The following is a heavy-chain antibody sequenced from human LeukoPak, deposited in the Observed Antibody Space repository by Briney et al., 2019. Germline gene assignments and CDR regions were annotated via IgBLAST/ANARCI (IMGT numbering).Heavy chain of an antibody. CDR1: GFTFSDVW. CDR3: TAWSSQFDY. D-gene: IGHD6-6*01. V-gene: IGHV3-15*01. Sequence: GGSLRLSCAASGFTFSDVWMTWVRQAPGKGLECVGFIQSKTDGGTTDSATSVKGRFTVSRDDSKSTLYLQMNSLRTEDTAVYYCTAWSSQFDYWGQGALVTVSS. CDR2: IQSKTDGGTT. J-gene: IGHJ4*02.